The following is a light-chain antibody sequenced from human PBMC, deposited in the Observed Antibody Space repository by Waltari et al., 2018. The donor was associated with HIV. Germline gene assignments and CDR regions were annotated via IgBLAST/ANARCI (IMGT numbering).Light chain of an antibody. CDR1: SSHIGDNA. J-gene: IGLJ2*01. CDR3: ATLDDSLNGPV. V-gene: IGLV1-44*01. Sequence: QSVLTQPPSVSGTPGQRITISCSGGSSHIGDNAVSWYQQFPGTAPKPLIYSNNQRPSGVPDRFSGSKSGTSASLAISGLQSEDEADYYCATLDDSLNGPVFGGGTKVTVL. CDR2: SNN.